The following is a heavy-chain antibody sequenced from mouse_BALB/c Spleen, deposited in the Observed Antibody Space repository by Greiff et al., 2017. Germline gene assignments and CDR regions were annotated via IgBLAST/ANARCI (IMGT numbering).Heavy chain of an antibody. CDR1: GFTFSSFG. CDR2: ISSGSSTI. CDR3: ARSEDGNYNYYAMDY. V-gene: IGHV5-17*02. Sequence: EVKLVESGGGLVQPGGSRKLSCAASGFTFSSFGMHWVRQAPEKGLEWVAYISSGSSTIYYADTVKGRFTISRDNPKNTLFLQMTSLRSEDTAMYYCARSEDGNYNYYAMDYWGQGTSVTVSS. D-gene: IGHD2-1*01. J-gene: IGHJ4*01.